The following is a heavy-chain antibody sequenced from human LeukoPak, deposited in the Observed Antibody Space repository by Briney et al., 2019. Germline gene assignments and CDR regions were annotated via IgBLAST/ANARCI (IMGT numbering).Heavy chain of an antibody. CDR3: ARAQGQLVLDY. CDR2: INTNTGNP. Sequence: ASVKVSCKPSGYTFTAYYIHWVRQAPGQGLEWMGWINTNTGNPTYAQGFTGRFVFSLDTSVSTAYLQISSLKAEDTAVYYCARAQGQLVLDYWGQGTLVTVSS. V-gene: IGHV7-4-1*02. D-gene: IGHD6-13*01. CDR1: GYTFTAYY. J-gene: IGHJ4*02.